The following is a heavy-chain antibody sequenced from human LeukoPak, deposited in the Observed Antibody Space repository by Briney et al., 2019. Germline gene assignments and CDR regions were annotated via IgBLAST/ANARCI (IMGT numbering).Heavy chain of an antibody. V-gene: IGHV3-48*02. CDR3: ATNYYDSSGFGY. Sequence: PGGSLRLSCAASGFTFSSYSMNWVRQAPGKGLEWVSYISSSSSTIYYADSVKGRFTISRDNAKNSLHLQMNSLRDEDTAVYYCATNYYDSSGFGYWGQGTLVTVSS. CDR2: ISSSSSTI. D-gene: IGHD3-22*01. CDR1: GFTFSSYS. J-gene: IGHJ4*02.